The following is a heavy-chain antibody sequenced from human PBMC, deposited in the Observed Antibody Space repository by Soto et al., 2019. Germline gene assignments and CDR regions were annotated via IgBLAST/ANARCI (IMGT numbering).Heavy chain of an antibody. J-gene: IGHJ6*02. CDR3: ARLLASGSYSVYYGMDV. CDR1: GFTVSSNY. CDR2: IYSGGST. V-gene: IGHV3-53*01. D-gene: IGHD3-10*01. Sequence: PVGSLRLSCAASGFTVSSNYMSWVRQAPGKGLEWVSVIYSGGSTYYADSVKGRFTISRDNSKNTLYLQMNSLRAEDTAVYYCARLLASGSYSVYYGMDVWGQGTTVRVSS.